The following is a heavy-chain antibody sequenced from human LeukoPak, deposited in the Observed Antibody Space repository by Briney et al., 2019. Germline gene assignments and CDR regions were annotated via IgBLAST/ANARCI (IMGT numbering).Heavy chain of an antibody. Sequence: ASVKVSCKASGYTFTSYTMHWVRQAPGQRLEWMGWINAGHGNTKYSQKFQGRVTITRDTSASTAYMELSSLRSEDTAVYYCARGAGFAEPLPDYWGQGTLVTVSS. V-gene: IGHV1-3*01. CDR2: INAGHGNT. CDR1: GYTFTSYT. CDR3: ARGAGFAEPLPDY. J-gene: IGHJ4*02. D-gene: IGHD1-14*01.